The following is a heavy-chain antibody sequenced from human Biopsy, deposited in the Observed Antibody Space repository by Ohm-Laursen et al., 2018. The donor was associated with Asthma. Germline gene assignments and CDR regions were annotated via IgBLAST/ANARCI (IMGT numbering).Heavy chain of an antibody. V-gene: IGHV3-23*01. J-gene: IGHJ5*02. D-gene: IGHD3-22*01. CDR2: ISASGVRA. Sequence: SLRLSCAASGFTVSGNGMTWVRQAPGKGLEWVSSISASGVRAFYADSVKGRFTVSRDSSRNTLYLQLSTLRVEDTAVYFCAKITTDRQKANNWFDPWGQGTLVTVSS. CDR1: GFTVSGNG. CDR3: AKITTDRQKANNWFDP.